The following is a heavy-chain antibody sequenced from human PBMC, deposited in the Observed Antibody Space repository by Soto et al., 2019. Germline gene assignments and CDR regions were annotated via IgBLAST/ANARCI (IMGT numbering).Heavy chain of an antibody. V-gene: IGHV3-7*01. J-gene: IGHJ3*02. CDR1: RFTFSGYW. CDR2: IKEDGSEK. CDR3: ARGARI. Sequence: EVQLVESGGDLVQPGGSLRLSCADSRFTFSGYWMYWVRQAPGKGLEWVANIKEDGSEKNYVDSVRGRFTISRDNAKNSLYLQMNSLSAEDTAVYYCARGARIWGQGTMVTVS.